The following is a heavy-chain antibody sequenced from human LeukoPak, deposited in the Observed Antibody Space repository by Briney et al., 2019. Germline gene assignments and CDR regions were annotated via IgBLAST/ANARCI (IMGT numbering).Heavy chain of an antibody. V-gene: IGHV3-9*01. D-gene: IGHD2-15*01. CDR3: AKDLVAVVGFDY. CDR2: ISWNSGSI. Sequence: GGSLRLSCAASGLNFNDYAMHWVRQAPGKGLEWVSGISWNSGSIGYADSVKGRFTISRDNAKKSLYLQMNSLRLEDTAMYYCAKDLVAVVGFDYWGQGTLVTVSS. J-gene: IGHJ4*02. CDR1: GLNFNDYA.